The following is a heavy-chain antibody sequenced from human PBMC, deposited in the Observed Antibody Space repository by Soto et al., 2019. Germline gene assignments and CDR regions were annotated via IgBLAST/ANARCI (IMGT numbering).Heavy chain of an antibody. D-gene: IGHD6-13*01. CDR2: INHSGST. V-gene: IGHV4-34*01. CDR1: GGSFSGYY. Sequence: SETLSLTCAVYGGSFSGYYWSWIRQPPGKGLEWIGEINHSGSTNYNPSLKSRVTISVDTSKNQFSLKLSSVTAADTAVYYCARGLSGVIAAAGTPLWFDPWGQGTLVTSPQ. J-gene: IGHJ5*02. CDR3: ARGLSGVIAAAGTPLWFDP.